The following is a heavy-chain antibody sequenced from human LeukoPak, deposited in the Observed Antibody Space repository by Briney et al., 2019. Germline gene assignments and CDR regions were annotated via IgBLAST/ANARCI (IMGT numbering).Heavy chain of an antibody. Sequence: ASVKVSCKASAYSFTSYGISWVRQAPGQGLEWMGWISPNNGHTNYAQKLRGRVTMTTDTSTSTAYMELRSLRSDDTAVYYCAKDGKTRNWNYYQAKAVDWGQGTLVTVSS. CDR3: AKDGKTRNWNYYQAKAVD. D-gene: IGHD1-7*01. J-gene: IGHJ4*02. CDR2: ISPNNGHT. CDR1: AYSFTSYG. V-gene: IGHV1-18*01.